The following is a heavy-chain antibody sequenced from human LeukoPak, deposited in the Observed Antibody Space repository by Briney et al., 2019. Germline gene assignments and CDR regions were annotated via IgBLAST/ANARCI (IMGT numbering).Heavy chain of an antibody. CDR2: IYPGDSDT. CDR3: ARGTYGDLRDDYYYGMDV. J-gene: IGHJ6*02. Sequence: GESLKISCKGSGYSFTSYWIGWVRQMPGKGLEWMGIIYPGDSDTRYSPSFQGQVTISADKSISTAYLQWRSLKASDTAMYYCARGTYGDLRDDYYYGMDVWGQGTTVTVSS. D-gene: IGHD4-17*01. CDR1: GYSFTSYW. V-gene: IGHV5-51*01.